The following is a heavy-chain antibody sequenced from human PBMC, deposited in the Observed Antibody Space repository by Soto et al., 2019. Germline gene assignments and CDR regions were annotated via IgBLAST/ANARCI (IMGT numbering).Heavy chain of an antibody. J-gene: IGHJ4*02. V-gene: IGHV3-23*01. Sequence: GGSLRLSCAASGFPFSSYAMSWVRQAPGKGLEWVSAISGSGGSTYYADSVKGRFTISRDNSKNTLYLQMNSLRAEDTAVYYCAKAVAARPSHPIDYWGQGTLVTVSS. D-gene: IGHD6-6*01. CDR3: AKAVAARPSHPIDY. CDR1: GFPFSSYA. CDR2: ISGSGGST.